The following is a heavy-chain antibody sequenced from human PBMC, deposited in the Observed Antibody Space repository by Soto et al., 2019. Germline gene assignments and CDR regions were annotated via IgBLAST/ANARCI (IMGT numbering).Heavy chain of an antibody. D-gene: IGHD6-19*01. CDR1: GGSFSGYY. CDR2: INHSGST. J-gene: IGHJ5*02. V-gene: IGHV4-34*01. CDR3: ARGKGYSSGWAYNWFDP. Sequence: QVQLQQWGAGLLKPSETLSLTCAVYGGSFSGYYWSWIRQPPGKGLRWIGEINHSGSTNYNPSLKSRVTISVDTSKNQFSLKLSSVTAADTAVYYCARGKGYSSGWAYNWFDPWGQGTLVTVSS.